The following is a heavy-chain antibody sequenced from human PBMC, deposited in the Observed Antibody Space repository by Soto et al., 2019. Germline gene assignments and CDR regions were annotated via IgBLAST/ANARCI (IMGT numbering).Heavy chain of an antibody. CDR1: GGSFSGYY. CDR2: INHSGST. D-gene: IGHD3-10*01. Sequence: SETLSLTCAVYGGSFSGYYWSWIRQPPGKGLEWIGEINHSGSTNYNPSLKSRVTISVDTSKNQFSLKLSSVTAADTAVYYCARCDRGSGSYLFDYWGQGTLVTSPQ. CDR3: ARCDRGSGSYLFDY. V-gene: IGHV4-34*01. J-gene: IGHJ4*02.